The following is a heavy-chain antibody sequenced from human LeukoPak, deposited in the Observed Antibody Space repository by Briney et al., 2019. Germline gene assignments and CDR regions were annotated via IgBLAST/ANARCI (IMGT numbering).Heavy chain of an antibody. CDR1: GFTFSSYG. CDR3: AKDRGNGIAAAGIYY. V-gene: IGHV3-30*02. D-gene: IGHD6-13*01. J-gene: IGHJ4*02. CDR2: IRYDGSNK. Sequence: PGGSLRLSCAASGFTFSSYGMHWVRQAPGKGLEWVAFIRYDGSNKYYADSVKGRFTISRDNSKNTLYLQMNSLRAEDTAVYYCAKDRGNGIAAAGIYYWGQGTLVTVSS.